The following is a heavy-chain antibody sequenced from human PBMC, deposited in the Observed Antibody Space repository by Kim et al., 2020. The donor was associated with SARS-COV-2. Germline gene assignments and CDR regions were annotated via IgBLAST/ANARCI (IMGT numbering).Heavy chain of an antibody. V-gene: IGHV3-30*18. J-gene: IGHJ4*01. CDR1: GFTFSSYG. Sequence: GGSLRLSCAASGFTFSSYGMHWVRQAPGKGLEWVAVISYDGSNKYYADSVKGRFTISRDNSKNTLYLQMNSLRAEDTAVYYCAKGYYYGSGSYPLDYWG. D-gene: IGHD3-10*01. CDR2: ISYDGSNK. CDR3: AKGYYYGSGSYPLDY.